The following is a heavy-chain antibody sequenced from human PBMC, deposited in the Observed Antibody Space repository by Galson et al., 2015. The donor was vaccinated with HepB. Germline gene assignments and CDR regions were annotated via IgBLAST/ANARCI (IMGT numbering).Heavy chain of an antibody. CDR2: ISYDGSNK. J-gene: IGHJ4*02. V-gene: IGHV3-30*04. CDR3: AIGGTVTTTGDFDY. CDR1: GFTFSSYA. Sequence: SLRLSCAASGFTFSSYAVHWVRQAPGKGLEWVAVISYDGSNKYYADSVKGRFTISRDNSKNTLYLQMNSLRAEDTAVYYCAIGGTVTTTGDFDYWGQGTLVTVSS. D-gene: IGHD4-17*01.